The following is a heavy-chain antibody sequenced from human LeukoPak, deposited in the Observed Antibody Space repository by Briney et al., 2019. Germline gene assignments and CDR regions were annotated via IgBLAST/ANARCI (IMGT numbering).Heavy chain of an antibody. D-gene: IGHD4/OR15-4a*01. V-gene: IGHV3-48*03. CDR1: GFTFSSYE. CDR2: ISSSGSTI. Sequence: GGSLRLSCAASGFTFSSYEMNWVRQAPGKGLEWVSYISSSGSTIYYADSVKGRFTISRDNAKNSLYLQMNSLRAEDTAVYHCASFSPLVLFDYWGQGTLVTVSS. CDR3: ASFSPLVLFDY. J-gene: IGHJ4*02.